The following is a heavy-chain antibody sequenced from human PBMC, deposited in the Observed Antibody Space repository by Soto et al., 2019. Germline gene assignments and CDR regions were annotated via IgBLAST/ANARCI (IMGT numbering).Heavy chain of an antibody. V-gene: IGHV3-33*01. CDR3: ARGPAVLRFLEWLGASPRNNSNFDY. CDR1: GFTFSSYG. D-gene: IGHD3-3*01. CDR2: IWYDGSNK. Sequence: GGSLRLSCAASGFTFSSYGMHWVRQAPGKGLEWVAVIWYDGSNKYYADSVKGRFTISRDNSKNTLYLQMNSLRAEDTAVYYCARGPAVLRFLEWLGASPRNNSNFDYWGQGTLVTVSS. J-gene: IGHJ4*02.